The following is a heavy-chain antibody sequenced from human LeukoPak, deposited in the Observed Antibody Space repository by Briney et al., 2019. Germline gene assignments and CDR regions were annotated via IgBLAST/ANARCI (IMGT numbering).Heavy chain of an antibody. V-gene: IGHV4-34*01. J-gene: IGHJ5*02. CDR3: ARAPESSHIAGNWFDP. D-gene: IGHD6-13*01. Sequence: SETLSLTCAVYGGSLSGYYWSWIRQPPGKGLEWIGEINHSGSTNYNPSLKSRVTISVDTSKNQFSLKLSSVTAADTAVYYCARAPESSHIAGNWFDPWGQGTLVTVSS. CDR1: GGSLSGYY. CDR2: INHSGST.